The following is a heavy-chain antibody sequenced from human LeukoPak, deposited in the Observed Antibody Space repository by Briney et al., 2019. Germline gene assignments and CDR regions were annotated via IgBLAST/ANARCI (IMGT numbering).Heavy chain of an antibody. J-gene: IGHJ4*02. CDR1: GGSFSDYY. CDR2: INHSGNT. V-gene: IGHV4-34*01. Sequence: PSETLSLTCAVYGGSFSDYYWSWPRQSPLKGLEWIGEINHSGNTNYNPSLKSRVTISVDTSKNQFALKLSSVTAADTAVYYCATNRSWSGYSSWGQGTLVTVSS. D-gene: IGHD3-3*01. CDR3: ATNRSWSGYSS.